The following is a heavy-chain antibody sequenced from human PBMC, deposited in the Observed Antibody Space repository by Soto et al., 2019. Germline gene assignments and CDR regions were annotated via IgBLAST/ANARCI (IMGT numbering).Heavy chain of an antibody. CDR3: ATQGNVVVPAAIRPPYGMDV. CDR2: IIPIFGTA. J-gene: IGHJ6*02. Sequence: QVQLVQSGAEVKKPGSSVKVSCKASGGTFSSYAISWVRQAPGQGLEWMGGIIPIFGTANYAQKFQGRVTITADESTSTAYMELSSLRSEDTAVYYCATQGNVVVPAAIRPPYGMDVWGQGTTVTVSS. D-gene: IGHD2-2*01. V-gene: IGHV1-69*01. CDR1: GGTFSSYA.